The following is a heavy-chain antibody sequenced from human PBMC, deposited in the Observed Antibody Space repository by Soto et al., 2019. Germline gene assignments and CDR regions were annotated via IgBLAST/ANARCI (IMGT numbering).Heavy chain of an antibody. CDR1: GFTFSSYA. Sequence: EVQLLESGGDLVQPGGSLRLSCAASGFTFSSYAMSWVRQPPGKGLEWISVISTSGGATYSADSVRGRFTISRDNSKDTLYLQMNSLRAEDTALYYCAKSRGSSSSVRYGLDVWGQGTMVTVSS. D-gene: IGHD6-13*01. CDR3: AKSRGSSSSVRYGLDV. V-gene: IGHV3-23*01. CDR2: ISTSGGAT. J-gene: IGHJ6*02.